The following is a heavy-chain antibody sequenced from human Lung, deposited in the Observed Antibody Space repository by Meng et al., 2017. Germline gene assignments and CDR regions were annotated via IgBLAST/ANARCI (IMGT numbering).Heavy chain of an antibody. J-gene: IGHJ5*02. CDR2: IGHSGFT. D-gene: IGHD6-19*01. V-gene: IGHV4-39*01. CDR3: VRSSAWVRTGFDP. Sequence: LKEVGPGLVKPSEALFLTCSVSGGSISTSGYYWGWIRQPPGKGLEWIGSIGHSGFTYYTPSLKSRVAVPLDTSKSQFSLMLTSVTAADTAVYYCVRSSAWVRTGFDPWGQGTLVTGSS. CDR1: GGSISTSGYY.